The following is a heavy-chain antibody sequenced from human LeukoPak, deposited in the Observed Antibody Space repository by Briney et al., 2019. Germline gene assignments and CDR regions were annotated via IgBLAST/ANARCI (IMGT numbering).Heavy chain of an antibody. D-gene: IGHD2-2*01. CDR2: ISSSGSTI. Sequence: PGGSLRLSCAASGFTFSDYYMSWIRQAPGKGLEWVSYISSSGSTIYYADSVKGRFTISRDNAKNSLYLQMNSLRAEDTAVYYCASPYCSSTSCYGDDAFDIWGQGTMVTVSS. V-gene: IGHV3-11*01. J-gene: IGHJ3*02. CDR3: ASPYCSSTSCYGDDAFDI. CDR1: GFTFSDYY.